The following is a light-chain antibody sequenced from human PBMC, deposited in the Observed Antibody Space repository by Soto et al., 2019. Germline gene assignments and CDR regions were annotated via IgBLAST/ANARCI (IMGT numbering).Light chain of an antibody. V-gene: IGKV3-20*01. Sequence: IVLTQPPATLTLSLGDRATLSCSASQSVSGTYLAWYQQQPGQAPRLLIYDASSRAAGVPHRLSGGGAGTDFTLTISRLVPEDVAAYYCRHFLSSLTWTFGQGTKV. J-gene: IGKJ1*01. CDR3: RHFLSSLTWT. CDR1: QSVSGTY. CDR2: DAS.